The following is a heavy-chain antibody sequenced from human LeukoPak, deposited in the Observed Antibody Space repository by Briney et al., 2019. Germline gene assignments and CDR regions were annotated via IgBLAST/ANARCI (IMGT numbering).Heavy chain of an antibody. CDR3: ARVVAAAPSYNWFDP. J-gene: IGHJ5*02. CDR1: GYSISSGYY. Sequence: SETLSLTCTVSGYSISSGYYWGWIRQPPGKGLEWIGSIYHSGSTYYNPSLKSRVTISVDTSKNQFSLKLSSVTAADTAVYYCARVVAAAPSYNWFDPWGQGTLVTVSS. V-gene: IGHV4-38-2*02. CDR2: IYHSGST. D-gene: IGHD6-13*01.